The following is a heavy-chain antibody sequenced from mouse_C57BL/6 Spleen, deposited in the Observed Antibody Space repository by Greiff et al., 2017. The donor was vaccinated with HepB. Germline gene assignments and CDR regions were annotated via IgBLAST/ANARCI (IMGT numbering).Heavy chain of an antibody. CDR1: GYTFSSYW. D-gene: IGHD2-1*01. CDR3: ARCYGNARYCRAY. V-gene: IGHV1-80*01. J-gene: IGHJ4*01. CDR2: IYPGDGDT. Sequence: VQLQQSGAELVKPGASVKISCKASGYTFSSYWMNWVKQRPGKGLEWIGEIYPGDGDTYYNGKFKGKATLTADKSSSTAYMQLSSLTSEVSAVYFGARCYGNARYCRAYWGQGTSVTVSS.